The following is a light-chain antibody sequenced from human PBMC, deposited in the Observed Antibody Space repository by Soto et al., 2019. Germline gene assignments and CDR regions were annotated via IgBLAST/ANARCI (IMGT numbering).Light chain of an antibody. J-gene: IGKJ1*01. V-gene: IGKV3D-15*01. CDR3: QEYNTSPWP. CDR2: DAS. CDR1: QTVRNN. Sequence: GSRGDRSTLACRASQTVRNNYLAWYQQKPGQAPRLLIYDASNRATGIPARFSGSGSGTEFILTISSLQSEDFAVYYCQEYNTSPWPFGQGTKVAIK.